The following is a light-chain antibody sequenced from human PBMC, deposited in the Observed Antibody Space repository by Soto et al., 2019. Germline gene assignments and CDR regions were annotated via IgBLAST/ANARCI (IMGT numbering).Light chain of an antibody. Sequence: EVLLTQSPGTLSLSPGDRGTLSCRASQSLTNNFLAWYQQKPGQTPRLLIHTATSRATDIPDRFAGTGSGTDFTLTISRLEPEDFAVYFCQQYGRLPVSFGGGTKIEIK. CDR2: TAT. J-gene: IGKJ4*01. V-gene: IGKV3-20*01. CDR1: QSLTNNF. CDR3: QQYGRLPVS.